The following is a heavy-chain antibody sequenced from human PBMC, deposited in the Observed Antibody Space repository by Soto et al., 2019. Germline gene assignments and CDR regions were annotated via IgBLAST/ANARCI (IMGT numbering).Heavy chain of an antibody. CDR2: IYYNGNT. CDR3: TRANWYSEY. J-gene: IGHJ4*02. CDR1: GVSISNNY. Sequence: QVQLQESGPGLVKPSETLSRTCTVSGVSISNNYWSWIRQPPVKGLEWIGYIYYNGNTNYSPSLMSRVTMSVDTSRNQISLKLTTVTAADTAVYYCTRANWYSEYWGQGTLVTVSS. D-gene: IGHD7-27*01. V-gene: IGHV4-59*01.